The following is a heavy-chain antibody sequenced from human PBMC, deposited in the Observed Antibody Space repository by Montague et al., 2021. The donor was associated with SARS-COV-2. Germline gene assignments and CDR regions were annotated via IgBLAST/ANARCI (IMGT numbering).Heavy chain of an antibody. D-gene: IGHD3-16*01. J-gene: IGHJ6*02. CDR1: GFTFSSYS. CDR2: ISSSSSYI. V-gene: IGHV3-21*01. Sequence: SLRLSCAASGFTFSSYSMNWVRQAPGKGLEWVSSISSSSSYIYYADSVKGRFTISRDNAKNSLYLQMNSLRAEDTAVYYCARDSPGYVWGRYGMDVWGQGTTVTVSS. CDR3: ARDSPGYVWGRYGMDV.